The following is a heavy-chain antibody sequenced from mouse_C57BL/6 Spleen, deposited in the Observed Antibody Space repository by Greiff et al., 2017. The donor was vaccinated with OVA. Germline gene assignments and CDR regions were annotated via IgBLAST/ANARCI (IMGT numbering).Heavy chain of an antibody. D-gene: IGHD1-1*01. CDR2: ISYDGSN. V-gene: IGHV3-6*01. J-gene: IGHJ2*01. CDR3: ARGTTVVVFDY. Sequence: EVKLMESGPGLVKPSQSLSLTCSVTGYSITSGYYWNWIRQFPGNKLEWMGYISYDGSNNYNPSLKNRISITRDTSKNQFFLKLNSVTTEDTATYYCARGTTVVVFDYWGQGTTLTVSS. CDR1: GYSITSGYY.